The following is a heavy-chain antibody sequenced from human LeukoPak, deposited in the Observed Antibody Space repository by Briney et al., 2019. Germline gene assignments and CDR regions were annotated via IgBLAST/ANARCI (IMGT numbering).Heavy chain of an antibody. Sequence: GGSLRLSCAASGFTFSSYSMTWVRQAPGKGLEWVSSISSSSSYIYYADSVKGRFSISRDNAKNSLYLQMNSLRAEDTAVYYCARARTNFDDAFDIWGQGTMVTVSS. CDR3: ARARTNFDDAFDI. V-gene: IGHV3-21*01. CDR2: ISSSSSYI. CDR1: GFTFSSYS. J-gene: IGHJ3*02.